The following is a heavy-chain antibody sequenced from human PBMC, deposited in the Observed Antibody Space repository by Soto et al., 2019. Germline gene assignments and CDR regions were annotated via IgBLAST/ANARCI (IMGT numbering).Heavy chain of an antibody. Sequence: SQTLSLTCAISGDSVSSNSAAWNWIRQSPSRGLEWLGRTYYRSKWYNDYAVSVKSRITINPDTSKNQFSLQLNSVTPEDTAVYYRARGRYYYDSSGYYFDYWGQGTLVTVSS. J-gene: IGHJ4*02. D-gene: IGHD3-22*01. CDR1: GDSVSSNSAA. V-gene: IGHV6-1*01. CDR3: ARGRYYYDSSGYYFDY. CDR2: TYYRSKWYN.